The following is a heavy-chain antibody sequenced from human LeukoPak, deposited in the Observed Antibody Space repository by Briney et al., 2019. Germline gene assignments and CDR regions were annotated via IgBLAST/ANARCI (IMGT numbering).Heavy chain of an antibody. Sequence: SETLSLTCTVSGGSISSSSYYWGWIRQPPGKGLEWIGYIYYSGSTYYNPSLKSRVTISVDTSKNQFSLKLSSVTAADTAVYYCARGSIRYSVWGQGTLVTVSS. CDR1: GGSISSSSYY. D-gene: IGHD5/OR15-5a*01. CDR2: IYYSGST. J-gene: IGHJ4*02. CDR3: ARGSIRYSV. V-gene: IGHV4-30-4*08.